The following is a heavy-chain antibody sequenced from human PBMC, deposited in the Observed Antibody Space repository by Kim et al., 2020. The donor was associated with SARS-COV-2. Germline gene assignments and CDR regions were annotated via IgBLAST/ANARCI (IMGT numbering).Heavy chain of an antibody. V-gene: IGHV1-69*04. Sequence: AQKFQGRVTITADKSTSTAYMELSSLRSEDTAVYYCARGTDLPVVGAFDIWGQGTMVTVSS. D-gene: IGHD3-16*01. J-gene: IGHJ3*02. CDR3: ARGTDLPVVGAFDI.